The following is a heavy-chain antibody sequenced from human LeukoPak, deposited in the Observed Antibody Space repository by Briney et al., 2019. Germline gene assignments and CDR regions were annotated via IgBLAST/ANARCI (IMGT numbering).Heavy chain of an antibody. CDR2: ISGSGGST. D-gene: IGHD2-15*01. V-gene: IGHV3-23*01. J-gene: IGHJ4*02. CDR1: GFTFSSYA. CDR3: AKGILGYCSGGSCY. Sequence: GGSLRLSCAASGFTFSSYAMSWVRQAPGKGLEWVSAISGSGGSTYYADSVKGRFTISRDNSKNTLYLKMNSLRAEDTAVYYCAKGILGYCSGGSCYWGQGTLVTVSS.